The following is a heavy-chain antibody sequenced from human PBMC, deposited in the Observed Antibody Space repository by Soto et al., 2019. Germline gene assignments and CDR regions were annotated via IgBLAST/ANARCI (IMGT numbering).Heavy chain of an antibody. V-gene: IGHV3-30-3*01. CDR1: GFTFSSYA. J-gene: IGHJ6*02. CDR3: ARDGVIAVASPDYYYYGMDV. Sequence: QVQLVESGGGVVQPGRSLRLSCAASGFTFSSYAMHWVRQAPGEGLEWVAVISYDGSNKYYADSVKGRFTISRDNSKNTLYLQMNSLRAEDTAVYYCARDGVIAVASPDYYYYGMDVWGQGTTVTVSS. D-gene: IGHD6-19*01. CDR2: ISYDGSNK.